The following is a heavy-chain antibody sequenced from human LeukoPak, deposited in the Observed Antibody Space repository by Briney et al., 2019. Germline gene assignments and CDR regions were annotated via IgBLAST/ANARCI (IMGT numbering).Heavy chain of an antibody. Sequence: GGSLRLSCAASGFTFNSYWMRWVRQAPGKGLAWVSRIYSDGSTTNYADSVKGRFTISRDNARNTLYLQMNSLRAEDTAVYYCARLRFLECFSDYWGQGTLVTVSS. D-gene: IGHD3-3*01. CDR1: GFTFNSYW. CDR2: IYSDGSTT. V-gene: IGHV3-74*01. CDR3: ARLRFLECFSDY. J-gene: IGHJ4*02.